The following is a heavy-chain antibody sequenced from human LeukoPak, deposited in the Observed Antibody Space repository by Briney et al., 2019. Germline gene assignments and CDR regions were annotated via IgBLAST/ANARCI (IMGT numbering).Heavy chain of an antibody. D-gene: IGHD3-22*01. CDR3: AKLQKDYYDSSGYYPQRRYFDY. CDR2: ISGSGGST. Sequence: PGGSLRLSCAASGFTFSSYAMSWVRQAPGKGLEWVSAISGSGGSTYYADSVKGRFTISRDNSKNTLYLQMNSLRVEDTAVYYCAKLQKDYYDSSGYYPQRRYFDYWGQGTLVTVSS. J-gene: IGHJ4*02. CDR1: GFTFSSYA. V-gene: IGHV3-23*01.